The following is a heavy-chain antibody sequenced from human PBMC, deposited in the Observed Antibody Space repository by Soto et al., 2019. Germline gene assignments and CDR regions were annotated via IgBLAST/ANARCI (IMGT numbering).Heavy chain of an antibody. J-gene: IGHJ4*02. CDR3: ARHDSSGYLDY. V-gene: IGHV1-18*04. CDR2: ISAYNGNT. Sequence: ASVKVSCKASGYTFTGYYMHWVRQAPGQGLEWMGWISAYNGNTNYAQKLQGRVTMTTDTSTSTAYMELRSLRSDDTAVYYCARHDSSGYLDYWGQGTLVTVSS. CDR1: GYTFTGYY. D-gene: IGHD3-22*01.